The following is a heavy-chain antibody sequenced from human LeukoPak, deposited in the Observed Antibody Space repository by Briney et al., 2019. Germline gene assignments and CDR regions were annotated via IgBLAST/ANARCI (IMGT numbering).Heavy chain of an antibody. J-gene: IGHJ4*02. Sequence: GESLRLSCAASGFTFSSYSMNWVRQAPGKGLEWVSSISSSSSYIYYADSVKGRFTISRDNAKNSLYLQMNSLRAEDTAVYYCARVLNSVPNDYWGQGTLVTVSS. CDR3: ARVLNSVPNDY. D-gene: IGHD4-23*01. CDR1: GFTFSSYS. CDR2: ISSSSSYI. V-gene: IGHV3-21*01.